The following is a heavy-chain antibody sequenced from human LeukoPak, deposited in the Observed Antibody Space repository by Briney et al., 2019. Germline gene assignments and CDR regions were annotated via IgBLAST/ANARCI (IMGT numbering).Heavy chain of an antibody. CDR3: ARHGDYDSSGYYLSWFDP. Sequence: SETLSPTCTVSGGSISSSSYYWGWIRQPPGKGLEWIGSIYYSGSTYYNPSLKSRVTISVDTSKNQFSLKLSSVTAADTAVYYCARHGDYDSSGYYLSWFDPWGQGTLVTVSS. D-gene: IGHD3-22*01. CDR1: GGSISSSSYY. V-gene: IGHV4-39*01. CDR2: IYYSGST. J-gene: IGHJ5*02.